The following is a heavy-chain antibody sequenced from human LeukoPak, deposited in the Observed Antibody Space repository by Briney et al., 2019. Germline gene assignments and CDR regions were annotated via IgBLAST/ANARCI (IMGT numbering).Heavy chain of an antibody. D-gene: IGHD2-8*01. CDR1: GGSFSGYY. Sequence: SETLSLTCAVYGGSFSGYYWSWIRQHPGKGLEWIGYIYYSGSTYYNPSLKSRVTISVDTSKNQFSLKLSSVTAADTAVYYCASKSYYCTNGVCTNAFDIWGQGTMVTVSS. V-gene: IGHV4-31*11. CDR2: IYYSGST. CDR3: ASKSYYCTNGVCTNAFDI. J-gene: IGHJ3*02.